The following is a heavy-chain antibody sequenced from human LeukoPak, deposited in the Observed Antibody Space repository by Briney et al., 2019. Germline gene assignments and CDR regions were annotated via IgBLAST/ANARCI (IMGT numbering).Heavy chain of an antibody. J-gene: IGHJ4*02. V-gene: IGHV3-30*02. CDR3: ARWYSGSYRRYFDY. CDR2: IRYDGSNK. D-gene: IGHD1-26*01. Sequence: GGSLRLSCAASGFTFSSYGMHWVRQAPGKGLEWVAFIRYDGSNKYYADSVKGRFTISRDNSKNTLYLQMNSLRAEDTAVYYCARWYSGSYRRYFDYWGQGTLVTVSS. CDR1: GFTFSSYG.